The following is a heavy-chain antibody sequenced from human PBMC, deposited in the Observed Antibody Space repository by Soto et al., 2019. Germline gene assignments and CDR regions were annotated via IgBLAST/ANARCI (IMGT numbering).Heavy chain of an antibody. V-gene: IGHV3-23*01. CDR2: INGGGIST. J-gene: IGHJ5*02. D-gene: IGHD3-3*01. Sequence: QLLQSGGGLVQPGGSLRLSCAASGFTFRNYAMSWVRQTPEKGLEWVSAINGGGISTYYADSVKGRFTISRDQSNDRISLTMDRLRVEDTAPYDCTKGRYLEWFLAGGGGEAWGRGTLVTVSS. CDR3: TKGRYLEWFLAGGGGEA. CDR1: GFTFRNYA.